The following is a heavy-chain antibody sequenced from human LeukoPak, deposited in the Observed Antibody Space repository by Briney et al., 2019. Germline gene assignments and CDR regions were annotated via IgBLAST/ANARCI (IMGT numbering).Heavy chain of an antibody. CDR1: GGSITSSNYY. V-gene: IGHV4-39*01. CDR2: FYYSGST. J-gene: IGHJ4*02. D-gene: IGHD3-10*01. Sequence: SEXLSLTCTVSGGSITSSNYYWGWVRQPPGKGLEWIGSFYYSGSTNYNPSLKSRVTISVDTSKNQFSLKLSSVTAADTAVYYCVYYYGSGSVEYWGQGTLVTVSS. CDR3: VYYYGSGSVEY.